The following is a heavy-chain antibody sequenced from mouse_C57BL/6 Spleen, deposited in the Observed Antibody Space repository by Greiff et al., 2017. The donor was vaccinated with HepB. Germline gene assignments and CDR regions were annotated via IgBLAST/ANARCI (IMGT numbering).Heavy chain of an antibody. D-gene: IGHD1-1*01. J-gene: IGHJ3*01. V-gene: IGHV1-42*01. Sequence: VQLQQSGPELVKPGASVKISCKASGYSFTGYYMNWVKQSPEKSLEWIGEINPSTGGTTYNQKFKAKATLTVDKSSSTAYMQLKSLTSEDSAVYYCANYYGSSYFAYWGQGTLVTDSA. CDR3: ANYYGSSYFAY. CDR1: GYSFTGYY. CDR2: INPSTGGT.